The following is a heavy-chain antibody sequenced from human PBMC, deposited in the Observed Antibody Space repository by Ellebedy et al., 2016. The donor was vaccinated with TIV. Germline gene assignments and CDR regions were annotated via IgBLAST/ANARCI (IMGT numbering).Heavy chain of an antibody. CDR3: ARRISGTYGDDALDI. CDR2: INGDGSTT. J-gene: IGHJ3*02. V-gene: IGHV3-74*01. D-gene: IGHD1-1*01. Sequence: GGSLRLSCAASGFIFADYAIHWVRQAPGKGLVWVARINGDGSTTGYADSVRGRFTISRDSSKNTLYLQMDSLRVEDTAVYYCARRISGTYGDDALDIWGQGTMVTVSS. CDR1: GFIFADYA.